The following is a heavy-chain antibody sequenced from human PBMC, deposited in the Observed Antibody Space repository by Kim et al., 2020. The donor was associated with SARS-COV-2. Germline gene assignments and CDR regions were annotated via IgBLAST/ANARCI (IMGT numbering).Heavy chain of an antibody. CDR1: GFTFSSYA. J-gene: IGHJ4*02. CDR2: ISGSGGST. Sequence: GGSLRLSCAASGFTFSSYAMSWVRQAPGKGLEWVSAISGSGGSTYYADSVKGRFTISGDNSKNTMYLQMSSLRADDTAVYYCARGGLGSPAWAYWGQGTLVTVSS. V-gene: IGHV3-23*01. D-gene: IGHD2-15*01. CDR3: ARGGLGSPAWAY.